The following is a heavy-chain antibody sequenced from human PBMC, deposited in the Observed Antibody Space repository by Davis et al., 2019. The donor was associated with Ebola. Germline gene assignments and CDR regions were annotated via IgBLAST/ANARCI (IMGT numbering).Heavy chain of an antibody. D-gene: IGHD2-15*01. Sequence: MPSETLSLTCAVYGGSFSGYYWSWIRQPPGKGLEWIGEINHSGSTNYNPSLKSRVTISVDTSKNQFSLKLSSVTAADTAVYYCARDRLPTWWVAAREFWFDPWGQGTLVTVSS. V-gene: IGHV4-34*01. CDR2: INHSGST. J-gene: IGHJ5*02. CDR1: GGSFSGYY. CDR3: ARDRLPTWWVAAREFWFDP.